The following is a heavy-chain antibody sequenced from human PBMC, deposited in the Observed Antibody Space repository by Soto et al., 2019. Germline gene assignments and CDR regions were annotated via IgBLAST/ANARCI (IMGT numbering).Heavy chain of an antibody. CDR3: ARQIRLLWFGELFSGECFDP. CDR2: IYYSGST. D-gene: IGHD3-10*01. CDR1: GGSISSSSYY. J-gene: IGHJ5*02. Sequence: SETLSLTCTVSGGSISSSSYYWGWIRQPPGKGLEWIGSIYYSGSTYYNPSLKSRVTISVDTSKNQFSLTLSSVTAADTAVYYCARQIRLLWFGELFSGECFDPWGQGTLLTVSS. V-gene: IGHV4-39*01.